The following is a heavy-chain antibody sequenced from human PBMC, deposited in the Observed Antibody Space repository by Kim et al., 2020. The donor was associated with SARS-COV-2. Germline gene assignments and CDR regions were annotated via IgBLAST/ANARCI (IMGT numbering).Heavy chain of an antibody. Sequence: SETLSLTCTVSGGSISSSSYYWGWIRQPPGKGLEWIGSIYYSGSTYYNPSLESRVTISVDTSKNQFSLKLSSVTAADTAVYYCARHPSRPYYDILTGYYTGWYFNLWGRGTLVTVSS. D-gene: IGHD3-9*01. CDR3: ARHPSRPYYDILTGYYTGWYFNL. V-gene: IGHV4-39*01. CDR2: IYYSGST. CDR1: GGSISSSSYY. J-gene: IGHJ2*01.